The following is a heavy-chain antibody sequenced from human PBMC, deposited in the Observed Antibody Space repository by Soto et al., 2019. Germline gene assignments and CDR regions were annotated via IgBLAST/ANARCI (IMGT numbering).Heavy chain of an antibody. V-gene: IGHV3-15*01. J-gene: IGHJ4*02. CDR1: GFTFSNAW. Sequence: GGSLRLSCAASGFTFSNAWMSWVRQAPGKGLEWVGRIKSKTDGGTTDYAAPVKGRFTISRDDSKNTLYLQMNSLKTEHTAVYYCTTRIAARPLDCDYWGQGTLVTVSA. D-gene: IGHD6-6*01. CDR2: IKSKTDGGTT. CDR3: TTRIAARPLDCDY.